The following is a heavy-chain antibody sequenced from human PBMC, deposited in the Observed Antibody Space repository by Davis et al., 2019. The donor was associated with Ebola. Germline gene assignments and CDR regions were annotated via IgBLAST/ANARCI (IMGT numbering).Heavy chain of an antibody. CDR3: TRAARQCGPGCYFES. CDR1: GGSIDNTY. CDR2: VYTSGST. Sequence: MPSETLSLTCTFSGGSIDNTYWNWVRQPPGKGLEWIGYVYTSGSTNYNPSLKSRLTISLDTSKNQFSLKLTSVTAADTAVYYCTRAARQCGPGCYFESWGQGTLVTVSS. D-gene: IGHD6-19*01. J-gene: IGHJ5*01. V-gene: IGHV4-59*01.